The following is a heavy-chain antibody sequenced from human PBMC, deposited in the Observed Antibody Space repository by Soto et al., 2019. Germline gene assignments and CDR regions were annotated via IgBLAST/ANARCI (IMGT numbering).Heavy chain of an antibody. D-gene: IGHD2-8*01. Sequence: GGSLRLSCAASGFTFSSYAMSWVRQAPGKGLEWVSGISGSGSSTYYADSVKSRFTISRDNSKSTLDLQMNGLRAEDTAVYFCAKVVVPAYYYYYSMDVWGQGTTVTVSS. CDR2: ISGSGSST. CDR3: AKVVVPAYYYYYSMDV. CDR1: GFTFSSYA. J-gene: IGHJ6*02. V-gene: IGHV3-23*01.